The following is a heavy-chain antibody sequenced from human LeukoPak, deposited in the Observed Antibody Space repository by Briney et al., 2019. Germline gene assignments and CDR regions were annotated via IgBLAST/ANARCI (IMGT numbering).Heavy chain of an antibody. Sequence: HPGGSLRLSCAASGFIFRASPIHWVRQAPGKGLEWVGRIRSKEYSYATACAESLRGRCTVSRDDSENTAYLQMSSLKTEDTAVYYCARRIGDSYFYGMDLWGQGTPVTVSS. CDR2: IRSKEYSYAT. CDR3: ARRIGDSYFYGMDL. D-gene: IGHD3-16*02. CDR1: GFIFRASP. V-gene: IGHV3-73*01. J-gene: IGHJ6*02.